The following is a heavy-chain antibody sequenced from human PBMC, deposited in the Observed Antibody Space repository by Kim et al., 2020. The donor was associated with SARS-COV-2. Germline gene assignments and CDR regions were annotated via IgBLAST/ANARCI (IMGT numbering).Heavy chain of an antibody. CDR3: ARGGGRGYCTNGVCWNWFDP. D-gene: IGHD2-8*01. V-gene: IGHV4-31*03. J-gene: IGHJ5*02. CDR1: GGSISSGGYY. CDR2: IYYSGST. Sequence: SETLSLTCTVSGGSISSGGYYWSWIRQHPGKGLEWIGYIYYSGSTYYNPSLKSRVTISVDTSKTQFSLKLSSVTAADTAVYYCARGGGRGYCTNGVCWNWFDPWGQGTLVTVSS.